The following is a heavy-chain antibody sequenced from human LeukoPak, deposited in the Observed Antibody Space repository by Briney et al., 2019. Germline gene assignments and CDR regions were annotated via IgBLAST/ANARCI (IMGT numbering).Heavy chain of an antibody. CDR1: GYSFTSYW. D-gene: IGHD3-10*01. J-gene: IGHJ3*02. Sequence: GESLKISCKGSGYSFTSYWISWVRQMPGKGLEWMGRDDPSDSYTNYSPFFQGHVSISADKSISTAYPQWRSLKASDTAMYYCGSLFRDDVFDIWGQGTMVTVSS. CDR2: DDPSDSYT. V-gene: IGHV5-10-1*01. CDR3: GSLFRDDVFDI.